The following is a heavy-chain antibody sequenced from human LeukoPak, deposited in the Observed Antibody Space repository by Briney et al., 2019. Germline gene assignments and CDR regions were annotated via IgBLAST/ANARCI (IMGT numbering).Heavy chain of an antibody. D-gene: IGHD3-22*01. CDR3: ARERFRSDYDSSGYYDY. Sequence: PSETLSLTCAVYGGSFSGYYWTWIRHPPGTGLERVGESNHSGSINYNPSLKSRVTISVDTSKNQLSLKLSSVTAADTAVYYCARERFRSDYDSSGYYDYWGQGTLVTVSS. CDR1: GGSFSGYY. J-gene: IGHJ4*02. V-gene: IGHV4-34*01. CDR2: SNHSGSI.